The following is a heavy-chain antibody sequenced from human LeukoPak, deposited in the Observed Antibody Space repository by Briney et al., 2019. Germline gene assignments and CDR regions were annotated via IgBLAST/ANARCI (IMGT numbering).Heavy chain of an antibody. Sequence: PGGSLRLSCAAFGFTFNSYEMNCVRQAPGKGLEWVSYISSSGSTIYYADSVKGRFTISRDNAKSSLYLQMNSLRAEDTAIYYCARQDRVLIAFDYWGQGTLVTVSS. CDR1: GFTFNSYE. D-gene: IGHD3-3*01. CDR3: ARQDRVLIAFDY. J-gene: IGHJ4*02. CDR2: ISSSGSTI. V-gene: IGHV3-48*03.